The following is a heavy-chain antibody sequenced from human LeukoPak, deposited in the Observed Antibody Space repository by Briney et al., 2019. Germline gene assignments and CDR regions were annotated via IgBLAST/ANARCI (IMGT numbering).Heavy chain of an antibody. Sequence: ASVKVSCKVSGYTLTELSMHWVRQAPGKGLEWMGGFDPEDGETIYAQKFQGRVTMTEDTSTDTAYMELSSLRSEDTAVYYCATSVIAVAGPLYYFDYWGQGTLVTVSS. CDR2: FDPEDGET. CDR1: GYTLTELS. CDR3: ATSVIAVAGPLYYFDY. V-gene: IGHV1-24*01. J-gene: IGHJ4*02. D-gene: IGHD6-19*01.